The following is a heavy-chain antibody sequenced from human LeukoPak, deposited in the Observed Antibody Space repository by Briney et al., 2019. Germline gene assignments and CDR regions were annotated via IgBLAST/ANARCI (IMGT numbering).Heavy chain of an antibody. CDR2: INPNSGGT. CDR1: GYTFTGYY. J-gene: IGHJ6*03. D-gene: IGHD6-13*01. V-gene: IGHV1-2*02. CDR3: ARGGGSSWYDYYYYYMDV. Sequence: GASVKVSCKASGYTFTGYYMHWVRQAPGQGLEWMGWINPNSGGTNYAQKFQGRVTMTRDTSISTAYMELSRLRSDDTAVYYCARGGGSSWYDYYYYYMDVWGKGTTVTVSS.